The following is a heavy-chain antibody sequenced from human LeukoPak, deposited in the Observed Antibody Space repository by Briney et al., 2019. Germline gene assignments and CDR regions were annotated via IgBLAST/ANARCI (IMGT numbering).Heavy chain of an antibody. CDR1: GGSISSYY. CDR2: IYYSGST. J-gene: IGHJ6*02. V-gene: IGHV4-59*01. Sequence: SETLSLTCTVSGGSISSYYWSWLRQPPGKGLEWIGYIYYSGSTNYNPSLKSRVTISVDTSKIQFSLKLSSVTAADTAVYYCARALYSSSWYPLNYYYYYGMDVWGQGTTVTVSS. D-gene: IGHD6-13*01. CDR3: ARALYSSSWYPLNYYYYYGMDV.